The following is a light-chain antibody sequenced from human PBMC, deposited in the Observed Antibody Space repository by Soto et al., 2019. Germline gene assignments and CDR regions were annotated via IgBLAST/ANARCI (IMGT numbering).Light chain of an antibody. Sequence: QSALTQPASVSGSPGQSITISCTGTSSDVGGYNYVSWYQQYPGKAPKLMIYDVSNRPSGVSNRFSGSKSGNTASLTISGLQAEDKADYYCSSYTSSITLVFGVGTKLTVL. CDR3: SSYTSSITLV. V-gene: IGLV2-14*01. CDR1: SSDVGGYNY. J-gene: IGLJ2*01. CDR2: DVS.